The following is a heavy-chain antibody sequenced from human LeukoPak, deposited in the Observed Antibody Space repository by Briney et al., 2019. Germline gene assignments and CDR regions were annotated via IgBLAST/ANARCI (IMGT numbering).Heavy chain of an antibody. CDR3: ARGAGDYGWGSYYNVRGEPPDY. CDR1: GLSISSGYF. D-gene: IGHD3-10*01. J-gene: IGHJ4*02. V-gene: IGHV4-38-2*02. CDR2: IHHSGST. Sequence: SETLCLTCTVSGLSISSGYFWGWVRQPPGQGLEWIGNIHHSGSTYYNPSLKSRVTISVDRSKNQFSLKLSSVTAAATAVYYCARGAGDYGWGSYYNVRGEPPDYWGQGTLVTVSS.